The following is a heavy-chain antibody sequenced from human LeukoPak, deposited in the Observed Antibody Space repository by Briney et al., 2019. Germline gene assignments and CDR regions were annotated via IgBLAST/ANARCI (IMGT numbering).Heavy chain of an antibody. D-gene: IGHD3-3*01. CDR3: AREDYDFWSGYYGVPYYFDY. Sequence: GGSLRLSCAASGFTFSSYGMHWVRQAPGKGLEWVAVIWYDGGNKYYADSVKGRFTISRDNSKNTLYLQMNSLRTEDTAVYYCAREDYDFWSGYYGVPYYFDYWGQGTLVTVSS. V-gene: IGHV3-33*01. J-gene: IGHJ4*02. CDR1: GFTFSSYG. CDR2: IWYDGGNK.